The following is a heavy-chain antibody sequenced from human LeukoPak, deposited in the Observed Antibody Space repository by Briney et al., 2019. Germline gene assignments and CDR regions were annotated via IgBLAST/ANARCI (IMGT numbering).Heavy chain of an antibody. CDR3: ARDRYYYDSSSYFSAFDT. CDR2: MYYSGST. V-gene: IGHV4-39*07. CDR1: GGSISSSSYY. J-gene: IGHJ3*02. D-gene: IGHD3-22*01. Sequence: PSETLSLTCTVSGGSISSSSYYWGWIRQPPGKGLEWIGSMYYSGSTYYNPSLKSRVTISVDTSKNQFSLKLSSVTAADTAVYYCARDRYYYDSSSYFSAFDTWGQGTMVTVSS.